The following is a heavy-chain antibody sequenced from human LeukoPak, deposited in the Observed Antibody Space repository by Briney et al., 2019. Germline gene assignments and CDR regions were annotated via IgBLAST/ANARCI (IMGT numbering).Heavy chain of an antibody. Sequence: SETLSLTCTVSGGSISSYYWSWIRQPPGKGLEWMGYIYYIGSTNYNPSLKSRVTISVDTCKNQFSLKLSSVTAANTAVYYCARVVHSTDSSGFYLPEYFQHWGQGTLVTVSS. CDR2: IYYIGST. CDR3: ARVVHSTDSSGFYLPEYFQH. CDR1: GGSISSYY. D-gene: IGHD3-22*01. V-gene: IGHV4-59*08. J-gene: IGHJ1*01.